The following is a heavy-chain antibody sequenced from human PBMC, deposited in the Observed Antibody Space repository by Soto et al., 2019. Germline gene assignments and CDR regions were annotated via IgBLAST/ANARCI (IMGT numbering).Heavy chain of an antibody. V-gene: IGHV3-7*01. CDR3: VILGVTTQNDH. J-gene: IGHJ4*02. Sequence: EVQLVESGGGLVQPGGSLRLSCAVSGLTFSSHWMTWVRQAPGKGLEWVGTIKQDGSKLYYLASVKGRFTISRDNAKSSSYLKMNSLSADDTAVYYCVILGVTTQNDHWGQGVRVTVSS. CDR1: GLTFSSHW. D-gene: IGHD4-17*01. CDR2: IKQDGSKL.